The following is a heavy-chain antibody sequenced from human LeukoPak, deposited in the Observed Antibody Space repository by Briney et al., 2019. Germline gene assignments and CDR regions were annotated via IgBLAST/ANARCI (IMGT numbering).Heavy chain of an antibody. V-gene: IGHV4-61*01. J-gene: IGHJ5*02. CDR2: IYYSGST. CDR1: GVSISSNSYY. CDR3: ARDLRFGNINWFDP. Sequence: KPSETLSLTCAVSGVSISSNSYYWGWIRQPPGKGLEWIGYIYYSGSTNYNPSLKSRVTISVDTSKNQFSLNLYSVTAADTAVYYCARDLRFGNINWFDPWGQGTLVTVSS. D-gene: IGHD3-10*01.